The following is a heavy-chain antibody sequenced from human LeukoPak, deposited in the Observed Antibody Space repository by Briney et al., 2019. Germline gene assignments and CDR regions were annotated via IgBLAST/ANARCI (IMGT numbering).Heavy chain of an antibody. D-gene: IGHD3-10*01. Sequence: AASVKVSCTASGGTFSSYAISWVRQAPGQGLEWMGRIIPILGIANYAQKFQGRVTITADKSTSTAYMELRSLRSDDTAVYYCARGGTYFKFDPWGQGTLVTVSS. V-gene: IGHV1-69*04. J-gene: IGHJ5*02. CDR2: IIPILGIA. CDR3: ARGGTYFKFDP. CDR1: GGTFSSYA.